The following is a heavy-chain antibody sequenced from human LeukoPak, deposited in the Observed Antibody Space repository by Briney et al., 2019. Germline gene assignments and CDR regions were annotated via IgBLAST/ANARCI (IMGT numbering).Heavy chain of an antibody. V-gene: IGHV4-4*07. D-gene: IGHD3-22*01. CDR3: ARLQFYYDSSCNSGCYSSDV. CDR1: GGSISSRY. Sequence: PSETLSLTRPLSGGSISSRYWSTIRQPAGKGLEWIGRIYTSGNTNYNPSLKSRVTISVDNSKNELSLKLTSVTAAHTAVYYCARLQFYYDSSCNSGCYSSDVRGKGTTVTVSS. J-gene: IGHJ6*03. CDR2: IYTSGNT.